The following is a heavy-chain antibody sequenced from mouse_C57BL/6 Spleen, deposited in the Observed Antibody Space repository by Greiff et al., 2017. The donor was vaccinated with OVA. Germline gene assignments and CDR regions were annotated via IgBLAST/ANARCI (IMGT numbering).Heavy chain of an antibody. CDR2: INPNNGGT. Sequence: EVQLQQSGPELVKPGASVKISCKASGYTFTDYYMNWVKQSHGKSLEWIGDINPNNGGTSYNQKFKGKATLTVDKSSSAAYMELRSLTSEDSAVYYCARRWLLAFDYWGQGTTLTVSS. CDR3: ARRWLLAFDY. CDR1: GYTFTDYY. D-gene: IGHD2-3*01. J-gene: IGHJ2*01. V-gene: IGHV1-26*01.